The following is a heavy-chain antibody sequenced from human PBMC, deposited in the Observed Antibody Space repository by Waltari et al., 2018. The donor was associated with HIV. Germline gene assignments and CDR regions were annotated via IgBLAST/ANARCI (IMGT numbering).Heavy chain of an antibody. V-gene: IGHV3-23*01. J-gene: IGHJ4*02. CDR3: AKASSASCYASLHY. CDR2: ISGSGDST. CDR1: GFSFSSSA. D-gene: IGHD2-2*01. Sequence: EVQLLDSGGGLVQPGGSLRLSCSASGFSFSSSAMGWVRQAPGKGLEWVSVISGSGDSTFYADSVKGRFTISRDDSKNTLYLQMNSLSAEDTAVYYCAKASSASCYASLHYWGQGTLVIVSS.